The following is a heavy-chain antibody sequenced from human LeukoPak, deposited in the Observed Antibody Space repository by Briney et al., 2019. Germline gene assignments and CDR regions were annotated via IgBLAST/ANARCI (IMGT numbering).Heavy chain of an antibody. V-gene: IGHV4-34*01. D-gene: IGHD6-19*01. CDR3: ARAYSGTSSSGRIDP. CDR1: VGSFSGYY. J-gene: IGHJ5*02. Sequence: SETLSLTCAVYVGSFSGYYWTWIRQPPVKGLEWIGEINHSGSTNYNPSLKSRVTISVDTSKNQFSLRLSSVTAADTAVYYCARAYSGTSSSGRIDPWGQGALVTVSS. CDR2: INHSGST.